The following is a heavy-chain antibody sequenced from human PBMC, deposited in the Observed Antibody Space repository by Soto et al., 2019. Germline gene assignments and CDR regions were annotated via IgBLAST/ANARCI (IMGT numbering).Heavy chain of an antibody. CDR1: GGSISSSSYF. CDR3: ARHKDTSRRYLLPDY. Sequence: SETLRDTWTVSGGSISSSSYFGCWIRLPPEKGLEWIGSVYYRGNTYYNPSLKSRATTSVENSKNQFSLKLYSVTAADTALYYCARHKDTSRRYLLPDYWGQGTLVTIS. D-gene: IGHD2-2*01. J-gene: IGHJ4*02. V-gene: IGHV4-39*01. CDR2: VYYRGNT.